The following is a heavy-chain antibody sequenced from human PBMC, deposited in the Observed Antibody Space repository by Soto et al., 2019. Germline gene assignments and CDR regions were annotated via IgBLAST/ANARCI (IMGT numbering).Heavy chain of an antibody. CDR1: GFSFSSYW. Sequence: EVQLVESGGGLVQPGGSLRLSCAASGFSFSSYWMHWLRQVPGKGLVWVSRINGDGDYTNYADSVKGRFTISRDNAKNTLYLQMNRLRAEDTAVYYCARDRGGYSSDFWGQGTLVTVSS. CDR3: ARDRGGYSSDF. V-gene: IGHV3-74*01. D-gene: IGHD2-15*01. J-gene: IGHJ4*02. CDR2: INGDGDYT.